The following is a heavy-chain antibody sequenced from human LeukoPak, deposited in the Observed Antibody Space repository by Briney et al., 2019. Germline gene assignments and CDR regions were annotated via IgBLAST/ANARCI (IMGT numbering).Heavy chain of an antibody. D-gene: IGHD2-15*01. J-gene: IGHJ4*02. CDR1: GYTFTGYY. Sequence: ASVKVSCKASGYTFTGYYMHWVRQAPGQGLEWMGWINPNSGGTNYAREFKGRVILTRDTSSTTAYMELSRLRPDDTAIYYCARGPYCSGGSCYSDYWGQGTLVTVSS. CDR2: INPNSGGT. CDR3: ARGPYCSGGSCYSDY. V-gene: IGHV1-2*02.